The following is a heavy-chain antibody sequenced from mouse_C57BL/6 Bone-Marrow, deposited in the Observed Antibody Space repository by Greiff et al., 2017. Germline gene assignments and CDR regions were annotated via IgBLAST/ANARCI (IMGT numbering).Heavy chain of an antibody. V-gene: IGHV1-19*01. D-gene: IGHD2-4*01. Sequence: VQLQQSGPVLVKPGASVKMSCKASGYTFTDYYMNWVKQSPGKSLEWIGVINPYNGGTSYNQKFKGKATLTVDKSSSTAYMELNSLTSEDSAVYYCARDDYDGPAWFAYWGQGTLVTVSA. CDR1: GYTFTDYY. CDR2: INPYNGGT. J-gene: IGHJ3*01. CDR3: ARDDYDGPAWFAY.